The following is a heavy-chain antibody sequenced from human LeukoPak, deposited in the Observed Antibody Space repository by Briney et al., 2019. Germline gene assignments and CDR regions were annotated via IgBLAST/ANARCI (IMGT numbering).Heavy chain of an antibody. V-gene: IGHV1-69*04. Sequence: ASVKVSCKASGGTFSSYAISWVRQAPGQGLEWMGRIIPILGIANYAQKFQGRVTITADKSTSTAYMELSSLRSEDTAVYYCAREGGEVFWGVYPYYNGMDVGGKGTTVPVS. D-gene: IGHD3-3*01. J-gene: IGHJ6*04. CDR3: AREGGEVFWGVYPYYNGMDV. CDR1: GGTFSSYA. CDR2: IIPILGIA.